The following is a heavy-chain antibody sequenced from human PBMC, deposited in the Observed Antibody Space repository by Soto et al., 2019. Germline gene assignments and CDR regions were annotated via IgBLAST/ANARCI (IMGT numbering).Heavy chain of an antibody. V-gene: IGHV3-15*01. D-gene: IGHD3-9*01. CDR1: GFNLSHPW. J-gene: IGHJ4*02. CDR3: TTGIYYDILTGYHNVAY. CDR2: ITSKTDGGTA. Sequence: PGGSLRLSCVASGFNLSHPWMTWVRQAAGKGLEWVGRITSKTDGGTADYAAPVKGRATIARDDSKNTVYLQMNSLKTEDTAVYYCTTGIYYDILTGYHNVAYWGQGALVTGSS.